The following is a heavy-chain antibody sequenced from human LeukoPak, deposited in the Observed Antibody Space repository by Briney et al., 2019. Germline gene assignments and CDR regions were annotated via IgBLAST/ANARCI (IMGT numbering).Heavy chain of an antibody. CDR2: IYTSGST. CDR3: ARGWSGPNAFDV. D-gene: IGHD3-3*01. V-gene: IGHV4-61*02. CDR1: GGSISSGSYY. J-gene: IGHJ3*01. Sequence: SETLSLTCTVSGGSISSGSYYWSWIRQPAGKGLEWIGRIYTSGSTSNNPSLKSRVTMSVDTSKNQFSLKLSSVTAADTAAYYCARGWSGPNAFDVWGQGTMVTVSS.